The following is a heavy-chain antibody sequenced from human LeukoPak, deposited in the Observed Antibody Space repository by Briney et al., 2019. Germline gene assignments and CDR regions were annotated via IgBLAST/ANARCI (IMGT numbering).Heavy chain of an antibody. Sequence: GGSLRLSCAASEFTVSSNYMSWVRQAPGKGLEWVSVIYSGGSTYYADSVKGRFTISRDNSKNTLYLQMNSLRVDDTAVYYCGKLRSSGYLIEYWGQGTLVTVSS. CDR2: IYSGGST. J-gene: IGHJ4*02. D-gene: IGHD3-22*01. CDR3: GKLRSSGYLIEY. CDR1: EFTVSSNY. V-gene: IGHV3-66*01.